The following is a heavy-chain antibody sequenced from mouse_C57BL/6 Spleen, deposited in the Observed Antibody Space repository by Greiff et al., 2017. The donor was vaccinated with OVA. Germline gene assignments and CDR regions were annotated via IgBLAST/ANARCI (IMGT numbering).Heavy chain of an antibody. V-gene: IGHV1-78*01. CDR2: IYPRDGST. J-gene: IGHJ1*03. CDR1: GYTFTDHP. Sequence: QVQLQQSDAELVKPGASVKISCKVSGYTFTDHPIHWMKQRPEQGLEWIGSIYPRDGSTKYNEKFKGKATLTADKSSSTAYMQLNSLTSEDSAVYCCAREDGTTGGLYWYFDVWGTGTTVTVSS. D-gene: IGHD1-1*01. CDR3: AREDGTTGGLYWYFDV.